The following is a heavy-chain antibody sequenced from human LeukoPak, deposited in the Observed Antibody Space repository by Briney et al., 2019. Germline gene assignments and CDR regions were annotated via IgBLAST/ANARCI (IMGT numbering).Heavy chain of an antibody. D-gene: IGHD6-6*01. J-gene: IGHJ5*02. V-gene: IGHV1-18*01. CDR1: GYTFTSYG. Sequence: GASVKVSCKASGYTFTSYGISWVRQAPGQGLEWMGWISAYNGNTNYAQKPQGRVTMTTDTSTSTAYMELRSLRSDDTAVYYCARVSSGRPVLPGDNWFDPWGQGTLVTVSS. CDR2: ISAYNGNT. CDR3: ARVSSGRPVLPGDNWFDP.